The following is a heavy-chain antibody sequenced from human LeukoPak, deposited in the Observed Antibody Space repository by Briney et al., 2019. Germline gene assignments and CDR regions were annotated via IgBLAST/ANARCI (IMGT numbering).Heavy chain of an antibody. CDR1: GFTFSSYW. J-gene: IGHJ4*02. CDR2: INPGGSSI. CDR3: ARSNQADDY. Sequence: GGSLTLSCAPSGFTFSSYWMHWLRQVPGKGLVWVARINPGGSSITYADSVKGRFTISRDNAKNTLYLQMDSLRAEDTGVYYCARSNQADDYWGQGTLVTVSS. D-gene: IGHD1-14*01. V-gene: IGHV3-74*01.